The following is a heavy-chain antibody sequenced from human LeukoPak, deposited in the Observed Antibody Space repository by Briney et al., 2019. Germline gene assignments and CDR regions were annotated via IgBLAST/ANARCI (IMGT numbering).Heavy chain of an antibody. V-gene: IGHV3-23*01. Sequence: GGSLRLSCAASGFTFSSYTMSWVRQAPGKGLEWVSAISGSGGSTYYADSVKGRFTISRDNSKNTLYLQMNSLRAEDTAVYYCAKDGVRYYYGSGSYQAGNFDYWGQGTLVTVSS. CDR3: AKDGVRYYYGSGSYQAGNFDY. D-gene: IGHD3-10*01. J-gene: IGHJ4*02. CDR2: ISGSGGST. CDR1: GFTFSSYT.